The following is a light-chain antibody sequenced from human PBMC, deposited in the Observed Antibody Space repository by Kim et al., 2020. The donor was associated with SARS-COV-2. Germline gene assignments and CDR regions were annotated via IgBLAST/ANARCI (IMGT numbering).Light chain of an antibody. Sequence: ASVGDRVTISCRASQDIRNDLGWYQQNPGRATKRLIDGASSLQSGVPSRFSGSGSGTEFTLTISSLQPEDFATYFCLQHNSYPITFGQGTRLEIK. V-gene: IGKV1-17*01. CDR3: LQHNSYPIT. CDR1: QDIRND. J-gene: IGKJ5*01. CDR2: GAS.